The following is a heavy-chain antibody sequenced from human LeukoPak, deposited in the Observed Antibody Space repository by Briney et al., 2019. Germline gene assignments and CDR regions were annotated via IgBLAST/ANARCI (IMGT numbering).Heavy chain of an antibody. CDR1: GGSFSGYY. CDR2: INHSGST. V-gene: IGHV4-34*01. J-gene: IGHJ4*02. CDR3: ARRHPYSSPPLWDY. D-gene: IGHD6-13*01. Sequence: SETLSLTCAVYGGSFSGYYWSWIRQPPGKGLEWIGEINHSGSTNYNPSLKSRVTISVDTSKNQFSLKLSSVTAADTAVYYCARRHPYSSPPLWDYWGQGTLVTVSS.